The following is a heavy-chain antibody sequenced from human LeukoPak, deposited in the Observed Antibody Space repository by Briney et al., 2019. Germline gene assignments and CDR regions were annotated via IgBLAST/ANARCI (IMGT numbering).Heavy chain of an antibody. CDR3: ARGHMVRGVITDDH. CDR2: MNPNSGNT. V-gene: IGHV1-8*01. J-gene: IGHJ5*02. Sequence: ASVKVSCKASGYTFTSYDINWVRQATGQGLEWMGWMNPNSGNTGYAQKFPGRVTMTRNTSISTAYMELSSLRSEDTAVYYCARGHMVRGVITDDHWGQGTLVTVSS. D-gene: IGHD3-10*01. CDR1: GYTFTSYD.